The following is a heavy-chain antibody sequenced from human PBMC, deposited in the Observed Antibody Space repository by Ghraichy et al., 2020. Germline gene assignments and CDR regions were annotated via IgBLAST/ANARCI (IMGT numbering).Heavy chain of an antibody. Sequence: ASVKVSCKASGYTFTSYDINWVRQATGQGLEWMGWMNPNSGNTGYAQKFQGRVTMTRNTSISTAYMELSSLRSEDTAVYYCATLRASSSRRSDFDYWGQGTLVTVSS. V-gene: IGHV1-8*01. CDR3: ATLRASSSRRSDFDY. CDR2: MNPNSGNT. J-gene: IGHJ4*02. CDR1: GYTFTSYD. D-gene: IGHD6-6*01.